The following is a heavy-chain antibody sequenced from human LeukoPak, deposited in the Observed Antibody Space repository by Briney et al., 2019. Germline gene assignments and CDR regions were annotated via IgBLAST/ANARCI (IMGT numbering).Heavy chain of an antibody. D-gene: IGHD3/OR15-3a*01. V-gene: IGHV3-30*01. CDR2: ISHSGSEK. Sequence: SGGSLRLSCAASGFTFSTFSMYWVRQAPGKGLEWVALISHSGSEKYYADSVEGRSTISRDNSRNTLYLQMNSLSVEDTAFYYCAKDLANSWTTDYWGQGTLVTVSS. CDR3: AKDLANSWTTDY. J-gene: IGHJ4*02. CDR1: GFTFSTFS.